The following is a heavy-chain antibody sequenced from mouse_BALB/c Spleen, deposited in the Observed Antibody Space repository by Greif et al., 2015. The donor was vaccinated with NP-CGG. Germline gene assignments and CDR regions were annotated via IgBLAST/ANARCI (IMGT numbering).Heavy chain of an antibody. J-gene: IGHJ3*01. D-gene: IGHD2-3*01. V-gene: IGHV5-6-5*01. Sequence: EVMLVESGGGLVKPGGSLKLSCAASGFTFSSYAMSWVRQTPEKRLEWVASISSGGSTYYPDSVKGRFTVSRDNAGNILYLQMSSLRSEDTAMYYCCDGYPAWFAYWGQGTLVTVSA. CDR1: GFTFSSYA. CDR2: ISSGGST. CDR3: CDGYPAWFAY.